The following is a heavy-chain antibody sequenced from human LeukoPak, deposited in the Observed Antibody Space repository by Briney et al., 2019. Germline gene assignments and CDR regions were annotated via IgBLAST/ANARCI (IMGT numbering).Heavy chain of an antibody. Sequence: SQTLSLTCAVSGGSISSGGYSWSWIRQPPGKGLEWIGYIYHSGSTYYNPSLKSRVTISVDRSKNQFSLKLSSVTAADTAVYYCARGRRVAGAFDYWGQGTLATVSS. J-gene: IGHJ4*02. CDR1: GGSISSGGYS. CDR2: IYHSGST. CDR3: ARGRRVAGAFDY. V-gene: IGHV4-30-2*01. D-gene: IGHD2-15*01.